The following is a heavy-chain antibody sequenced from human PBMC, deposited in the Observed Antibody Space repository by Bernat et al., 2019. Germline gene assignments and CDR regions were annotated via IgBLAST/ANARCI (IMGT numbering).Heavy chain of an antibody. CDR1: GFTFSSYS. Sequence: EVQLLESGGGLVQPGGSLRLSCAASGFTFSSYSMNWVRQAPGKGLEWVSSISSSSSYIYYADSVKGRFTISRDNAKNSLYLQMNSLRAEDTAVYYCARAGLPGDAFDIWGQGTMVTVSS. D-gene: IGHD7-27*01. J-gene: IGHJ3*02. V-gene: IGHV3-21*01. CDR3: ARAGLPGDAFDI. CDR2: ISSSSSYI.